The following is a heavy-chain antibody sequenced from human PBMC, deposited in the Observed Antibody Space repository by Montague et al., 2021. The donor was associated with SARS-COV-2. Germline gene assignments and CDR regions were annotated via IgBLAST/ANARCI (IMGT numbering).Heavy chain of an antibody. CDR2: INDSGST. V-gene: IGHV4-34*01. J-gene: IGHJ4*02. CDR1: GGSFGGYY. CDR3: ARQYCGDTNCYRREYYFDQ. D-gene: IGHD2-2*02. Sequence: SETLSLTCAVYGGSFGGYYWSWIRRPPGKGLEWIGEINDSGSTKYNPSLRSRFIMPVDRSKNQVSLKVNAVTAADTAVYFCARQYCGDTNCYRREYYFDQWGQGTLVTVSS.